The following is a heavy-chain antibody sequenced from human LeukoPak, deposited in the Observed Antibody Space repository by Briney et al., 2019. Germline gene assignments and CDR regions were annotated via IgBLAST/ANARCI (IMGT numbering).Heavy chain of an antibody. V-gene: IGHV3-21*01. J-gene: IGHJ5*02. D-gene: IGHD2-2*01. CDR1: GFTFSSYS. CDR2: ISSSSSYI. CDR3: ASGCSSTSCNP. Sequence: PGGSLRLSCAASGFTFSSYSMNWVRQAPGKGPEWVSSISSSSSYIYYADSVKGRFTISRDNAKNSLYLQMNSLRAEDTAVYYCASGCSSTSCNPWGQGTLVTVSS.